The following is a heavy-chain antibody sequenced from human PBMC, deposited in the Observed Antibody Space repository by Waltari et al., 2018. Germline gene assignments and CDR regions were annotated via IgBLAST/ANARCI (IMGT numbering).Heavy chain of an antibody. CDR2: INSAGTTT. CDR3: ARESSSTFDS. CDR1: GIPFSSYW. J-gene: IGHJ4*02. Sequence: EVQLVESGGGLVHPGGSMRVSCAASGIPFSSYWMHWVRQAPGKGLVWVSHINSAGTTTTYADSVKGRFTISRDNAKNTLYLQMNSLRAEDTAVYYCARESSSTFDSWGQGTLVTVSS. D-gene: IGHD6-6*01. V-gene: IGHV3-74*01.